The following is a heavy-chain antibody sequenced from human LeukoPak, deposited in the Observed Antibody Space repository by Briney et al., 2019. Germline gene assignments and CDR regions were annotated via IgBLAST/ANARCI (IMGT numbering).Heavy chain of an antibody. J-gene: IGHJ4*02. V-gene: IGHV3-30*18. Sequence: PGRSLRLSCAASGFTFSDYGMHWVRQAPGKGLEWVALISYDGGNKFYADSVRDRFTISRDNSKNTLFLQMNSLRIEDTAVHYCAKVFEVRGARRPKDYWGQGTLVIVSS. CDR2: ISYDGGNK. D-gene: IGHD3-10*01. CDR1: GFTFSDYG. CDR3: AKVFEVRGARRPKDY.